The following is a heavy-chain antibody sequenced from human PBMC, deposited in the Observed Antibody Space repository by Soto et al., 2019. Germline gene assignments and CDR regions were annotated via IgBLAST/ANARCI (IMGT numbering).Heavy chain of an antibody. Sequence: DVQLVESGGGLVQPGRSLRLSCAASGFSFGDYAMHWVRQAPGKGLEWVSGISWNTGTVGYGDSVRGRFTISRDNAKNSLYLQMNSLRAGDTALYHCAKGFCSSARCLTYSYMDVWGKGTTVTVSS. CDR3: AKGFCSSARCLTYSYMDV. V-gene: IGHV3-9*01. CDR2: ISWNTGTV. CDR1: GFSFGDYA. D-gene: IGHD2-2*01. J-gene: IGHJ6*03.